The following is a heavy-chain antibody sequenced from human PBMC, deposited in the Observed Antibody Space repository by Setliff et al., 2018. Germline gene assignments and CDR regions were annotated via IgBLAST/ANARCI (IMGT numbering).Heavy chain of an antibody. Sequence: PSETLSLTCAVYGGSFSGYYWSWIRQPPGKGLEWIGEINHSGTTNYNPSLKSRVTISVDTSKNQFSLKLGSVTAADTAFYYCARGSRIAGRAIDYWGQGTLVTV. CDR3: ARGSRIAGRAIDY. D-gene: IGHD6-6*01. J-gene: IGHJ4*02. CDR2: INHSGTT. CDR1: GGSFSGYY. V-gene: IGHV4-34*01.